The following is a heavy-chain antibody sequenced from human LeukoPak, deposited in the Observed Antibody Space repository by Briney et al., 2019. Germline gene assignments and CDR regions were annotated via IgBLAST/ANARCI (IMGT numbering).Heavy chain of an antibody. Sequence: GASVKVSCKASGYTXTSYGISWVRQAPGQGLEWMGWISAYNGNTNYAQKLQGRVTMTTDTPTSTAYMELRSLRSDDTAVYYCASRGPYSSSWYGIDYWGQGTLVTVSS. CDR1: GYTXTSYG. V-gene: IGHV1-18*01. J-gene: IGHJ4*02. CDR2: ISAYNGNT. D-gene: IGHD6-13*01. CDR3: ASRGPYSSSWYGIDY.